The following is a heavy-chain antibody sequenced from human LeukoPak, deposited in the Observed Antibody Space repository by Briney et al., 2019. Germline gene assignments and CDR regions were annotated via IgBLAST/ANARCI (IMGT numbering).Heavy chain of an antibody. CDR1: GGSLTSTTNY. V-gene: IGHV4-39*07. J-gene: IGHJ4*02. CDR3: ASNVLLVTGSGDF. Sequence: SETLSLTCNVSGGSLTSTTNYWGWIRQPPGRGLEWIGNIYYRGSTYYNPSLESRVTISLDTSKNQFSLKLSSVTAADTAVYYCASNVLLVTGSGDFWGQGTLVTVSS. CDR2: IYYRGST. D-gene: IGHD2-21*02.